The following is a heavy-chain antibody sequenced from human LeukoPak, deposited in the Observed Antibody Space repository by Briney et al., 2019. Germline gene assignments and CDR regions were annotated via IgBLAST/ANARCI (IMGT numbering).Heavy chain of an antibody. V-gene: IGHV3-9*01. Sequence: GGSLRLSCAASGFTLDDYAMHWVRQAPGKGLEWVSGISWNSGSIGYADSVKGRFTISRDNAKNSLYLQMNSLRAEDTALYYCAKDTQRRGPGAFDIWGQGTMVTVSS. CDR2: ISWNSGSI. CDR3: AKDTQRRGPGAFDI. D-gene: IGHD1-14*01. CDR1: GFTLDDYA. J-gene: IGHJ3*02.